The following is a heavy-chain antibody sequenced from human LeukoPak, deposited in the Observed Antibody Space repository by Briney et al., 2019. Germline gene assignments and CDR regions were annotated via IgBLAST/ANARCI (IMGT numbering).Heavy chain of an antibody. D-gene: IGHD5-12*01. CDR1: GFTFSSYA. V-gene: IGHV3-30*04. CDR3: ARARPSMWIDY. Sequence: GRSLRLSCAASGFTFSSYAMYWVCQAPGKGLEWVAVISYDGSDKFYADSVKGRFTISRDSSKNTLYLQMNSLRPEDTAVYYCARARPSMWIDYWGQGTLVTVSS. CDR2: ISYDGSDK. J-gene: IGHJ4*02.